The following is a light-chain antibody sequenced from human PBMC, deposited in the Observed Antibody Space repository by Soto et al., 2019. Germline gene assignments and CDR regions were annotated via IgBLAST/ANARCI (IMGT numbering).Light chain of an antibody. V-gene: IGKV3-15*01. CDR2: GAS. Sequence: IVMTQSPATLSVSPGERATLSCGASQSVSSNLAWYQQKPGQAPRLLIYGASTRATGIPARFSGSGSGTEFTLTISSLQSEDFAVYYCQQYGSSPWTFGQGTKVDIK. CDR3: QQYGSSPWT. J-gene: IGKJ1*01. CDR1: QSVSSN.